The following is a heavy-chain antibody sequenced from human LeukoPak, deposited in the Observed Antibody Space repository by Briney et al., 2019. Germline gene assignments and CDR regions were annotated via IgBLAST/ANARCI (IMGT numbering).Heavy chain of an antibody. D-gene: IGHD2-2*01. CDR1: GYTFTSYG. CDR2: ISAYNGTT. CDR3: ADCIVVVPAAMLD. Sequence: ASVTVSCKASGYTFTSYGISWVRQPPGQGLEWMGWISAYNGTTNYAQNLKGRITMTKDTSTNTAYMEMTSLRSDDAAVYYCADCIVVVPAAMLDWCQGRLVAVSS. V-gene: IGHV1-18*01. J-gene: IGHJ4*02.